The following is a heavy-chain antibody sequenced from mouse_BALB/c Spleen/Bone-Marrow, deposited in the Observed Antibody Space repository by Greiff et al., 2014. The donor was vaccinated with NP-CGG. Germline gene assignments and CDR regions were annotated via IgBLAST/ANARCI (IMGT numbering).Heavy chain of an antibody. V-gene: IGHV5-9-3*01. CDR1: GFTFSSYA. Sequence: EVQVVESGGGLVKPGGPLKLSCAASGFTFSSYAMSWVRQTPEKGLEWVATISSGGSYTYYPDSVKGRFTISRDNAKNTLYLQMSSLRSEDTAMYYCARHITTVVADYWGQGTTLTVSS. J-gene: IGHJ2*01. CDR3: ARHITTVVADY. D-gene: IGHD1-1*01. CDR2: ISSGGSYT.